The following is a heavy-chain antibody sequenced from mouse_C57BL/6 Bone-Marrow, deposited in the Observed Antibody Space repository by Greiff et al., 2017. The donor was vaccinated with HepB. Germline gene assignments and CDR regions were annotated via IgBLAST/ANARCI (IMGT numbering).Heavy chain of an antibody. CDR1: GYTFTDYY. J-gene: IGHJ2*01. CDR3: ARGPLREYYFDY. Sequence: QVQLQQSGAELVRPGASVKLSCKASGYTFTDYYINWVKQRPGQGLEWIARIYPGSGNTYYNEKFKGKATLTAEKSSSTAYMQLSSLTSEDSAVYFCARGPLREYYFDYWGQGTTLTVSS. D-gene: IGHD1-1*01. V-gene: IGHV1-76*01. CDR2: IYPGSGNT.